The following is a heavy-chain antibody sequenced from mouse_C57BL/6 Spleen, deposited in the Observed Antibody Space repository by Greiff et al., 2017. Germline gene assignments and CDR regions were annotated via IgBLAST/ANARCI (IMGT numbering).Heavy chain of an antibody. V-gene: IGHV14-4*01. CDR3: TPHYYGIAY. J-gene: IGHJ3*01. D-gene: IGHD1-1*01. Sequence: VQLQQSGAELVRPGASVKLSCTASGFNIKDDYMHWVKQRPEQGLEWIGWFDPENGDTEYASKFQGKATITADTSSNTAYLQLSSLTSEDTAVYYCTPHYYGIAYWGQGTLVTVSA. CDR2: FDPENGDT. CDR1: GFNIKDDY.